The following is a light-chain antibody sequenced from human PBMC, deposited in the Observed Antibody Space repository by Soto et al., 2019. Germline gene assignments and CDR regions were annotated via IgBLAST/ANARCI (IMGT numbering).Light chain of an antibody. V-gene: IGKV3-15*01. J-gene: IGKJ5*01. CDR1: QSVSSN. CDR2: GAS. CDR3: QQYNNWLSIT. Sequence: EIVMTQSPATLSVSPGERATLSCRASQSVSSNLAWYQQKPGQAPRLLLYGASTRATGIPARFSGSGSGTEFTLTISSLPSEDFAVYYCQQYNNWLSITFGQGTRLEIK.